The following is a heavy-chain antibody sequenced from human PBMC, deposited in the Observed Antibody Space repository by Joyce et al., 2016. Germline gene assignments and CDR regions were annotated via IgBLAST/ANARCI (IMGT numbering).Heavy chain of an antibody. Sequence: VQLQESGPGVVKPSETLSLTCTVSGDSIRTYYWSWIRQPPGRGLEWIGYIHYSGTTNYNRSLKGRVTISVDSSKKNSYLTLRSATAADTAVYYCARGELYDYFEYWDQGSLVTVSS. D-gene: IGHD3-3*01. CDR2: IHYSGTT. V-gene: IGHV4-59*01. CDR3: ARGELYDYFEY. J-gene: IGHJ4*02. CDR1: GDSIRTYY.